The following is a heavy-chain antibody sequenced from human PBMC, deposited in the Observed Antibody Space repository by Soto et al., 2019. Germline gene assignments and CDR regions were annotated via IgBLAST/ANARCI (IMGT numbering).Heavy chain of an antibody. D-gene: IGHD3-10*01. V-gene: IGHV3-21*01. J-gene: IGHJ6*02. CDR1: AITFSSYR. CDR2: SSSSSSYI. CDR3: ARDLDGSGRPFYYYYGMDV. Sequence: AGSLTLSCAASAITFSSYRMNLVRQAPGKGLDWVSSSSSSSSYIYYADSVKGRFTISRDNAKNSLYLQMNSLRAEDTAVYYCARDLDGSGRPFYYYYGMDVWGQGTTVNVSS.